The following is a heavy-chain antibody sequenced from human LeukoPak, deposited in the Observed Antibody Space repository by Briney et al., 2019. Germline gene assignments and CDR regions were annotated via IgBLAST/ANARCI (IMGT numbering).Heavy chain of an antibody. CDR1: GGSISSYY. CDR2: IYYSGST. D-gene: IGHD3-22*01. J-gene: IGHJ4*02. V-gene: IGHV4-59*01. Sequence: SETLSLTCTVSGGSISSYYWSWIRQPPGKGLEWIGYIYYSGSTNYNPSLKSRVTISVDTSKNQFSLKLSSVTAADTAVYYSASTYYYDSSGYYYFDYWGQGTLVTVSS. CDR3: ASTYYYDSSGYYYFDY.